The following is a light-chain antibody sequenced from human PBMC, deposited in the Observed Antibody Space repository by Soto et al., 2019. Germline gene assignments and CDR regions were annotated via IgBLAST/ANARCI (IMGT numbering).Light chain of an antibody. CDR2: AAS. Sequence: DIQMTQSPSSLSASVGDRVTITCRASQIISTYLNWCQQRAGLAPRLLIYAASSLQSGVPPRFSGSGSGTDFTLTISSLQPEDFATYFCQQTYSAPPTFGQGTKVEIK. J-gene: IGKJ1*01. CDR3: QQTYSAPPT. V-gene: IGKV1-39*01. CDR1: QIISTY.